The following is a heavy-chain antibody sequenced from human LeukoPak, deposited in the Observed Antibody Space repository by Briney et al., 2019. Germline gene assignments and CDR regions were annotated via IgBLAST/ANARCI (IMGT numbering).Heavy chain of an antibody. CDR1: GYTFTGYY. D-gene: IGHD3-10*01. J-gene: IGHJ5*02. Sequence: GASVKVSCKASGYTFTGYYMHWVRQAPGQGLEWMGWINPNSGGTNYAQKFQGRVTMTRDTSISTAYMDLSRLRSDDTAVYYRATWAQTGGYYGSGSNPFDPWGQGTLVTVSS. CDR3: ATWAQTGGYYGSGSNPFDP. CDR2: INPNSGGT. V-gene: IGHV1-2*02.